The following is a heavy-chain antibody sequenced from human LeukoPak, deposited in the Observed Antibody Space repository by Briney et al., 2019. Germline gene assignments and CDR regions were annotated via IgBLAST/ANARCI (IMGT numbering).Heavy chain of an antibody. J-gene: IGHJ4*02. CDR3: ARDNDFFDY. Sequence: PSETLSLTCTVSGGSISSYYWSCIRQPAGKGLEWIGRIHSSGSTHYNPSLKSRVTMSLDTSKNQFSLKLTSVTAADTAVYYCARDNDFFDYWGQGTLVTVSS. CDR2: IHSSGST. V-gene: IGHV4-4*07. CDR1: GGSISSYY.